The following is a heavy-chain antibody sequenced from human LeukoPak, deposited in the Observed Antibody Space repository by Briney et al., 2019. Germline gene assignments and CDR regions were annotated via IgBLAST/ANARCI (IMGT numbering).Heavy chain of an antibody. CDR3: AKNGGSYWTPYWYFDL. CDR2: ISGSGGST. Sequence: GGSLRLSCAASGFTFSSFAMSWVRQAPGKGLEWVSAISGSGGSTYYADSVKGRFTISRDNSKNTLYLQMNSLRAEDTAVYYCAKNGGSYWTPYWYFDLWGRGTLVTVSS. CDR1: GFTFSSFA. V-gene: IGHV3-23*01. D-gene: IGHD1-26*01. J-gene: IGHJ2*01.